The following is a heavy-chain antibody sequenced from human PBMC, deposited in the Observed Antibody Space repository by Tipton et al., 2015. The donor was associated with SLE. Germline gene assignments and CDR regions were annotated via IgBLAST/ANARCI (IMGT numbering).Heavy chain of an antibody. CDR2: IYSGGRT. V-gene: IGHV3-53*04. CDR3: ARGGYDFWSGYYHHWYDP. CDR1: GFTVSSNY. J-gene: IGHJ5*02. D-gene: IGHD3-3*01. Sequence: QLVQSGGGLVQPGGSLRLSCAASGFTVSSNYMSWVRQAPGKGLEWVSVIYSGGRTYYADSVKGRFTISRHNSKNTLYLQMNSLRAEDTAVYYCARGGYDFWSGYYHHWYDPWGQGTLVTVSS.